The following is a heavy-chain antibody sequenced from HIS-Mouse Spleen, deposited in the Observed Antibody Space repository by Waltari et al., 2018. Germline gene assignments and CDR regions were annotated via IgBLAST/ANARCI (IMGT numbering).Heavy chain of an antibody. D-gene: IGHD6-13*01. J-gene: IGHJ2*01. CDR3: AREIPYSSSWYDWYFDL. V-gene: IGHV4-39*07. Sequence: QLQLQESGPGLVKPSETLSLPCTVSGCSISLSSYYWGWIRQPPGKGLEWIGSIYYSGSTYYNPSLKSRVTISVDTSKNQFSLKLSSVTAADTAVYYCAREIPYSSSWYDWYFDLWGRGTLVTVSS. CDR2: IYYSGST. CDR1: GCSISLSSYY.